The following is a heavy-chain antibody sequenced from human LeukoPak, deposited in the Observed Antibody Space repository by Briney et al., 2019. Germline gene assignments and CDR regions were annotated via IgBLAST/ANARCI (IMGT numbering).Heavy chain of an antibody. V-gene: IGHV3-53*01. D-gene: IGHD3-10*01. J-gene: IGHJ4*02. CDR1: GFTVSNNY. CDR3: ARESLGAYYGSGSYY. Sequence: GGSLRLSCAASGFTVSNNYMSWVRQAPGKGLEWVSVIYSGGSTYYADSVKGRFTISRDNSKNTLYLQMNSLRAEDTAVYYCARESLGAYYGSGSYYWGQGTLVTVSS. CDR2: IYSGGST.